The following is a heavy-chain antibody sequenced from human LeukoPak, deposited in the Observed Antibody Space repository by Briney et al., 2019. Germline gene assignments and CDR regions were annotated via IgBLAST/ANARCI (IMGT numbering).Heavy chain of an antibody. V-gene: IGHV4-59*01. J-gene: IGHJ4*02. CDR2: IYYSGST. CDR1: GGSISSYY. D-gene: IGHD5-12*01. Sequence: SETLSLTCTVSGGSISSYYWSWIRQPPGKGLEWIGYIYYSGSTNYNPSLKSRVTISVDTSKNQFSLKLSSVTAADTAVYYCARGYSGYDTHYMIDYWGQGTLVTVSS. CDR3: ARGYSGYDTHYMIDY.